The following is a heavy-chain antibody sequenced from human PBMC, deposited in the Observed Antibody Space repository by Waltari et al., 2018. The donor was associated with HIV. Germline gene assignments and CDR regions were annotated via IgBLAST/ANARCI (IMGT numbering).Heavy chain of an antibody. CDR1: GFRFDDYA. J-gene: IGHJ4*02. CDR3: VKDTGTVTPFYFDY. Sequence: EVKLVESGGGLVQPGRSLRLSCAASGFRFDDYAMQWVRQAPGKGLEGVSGISWNSGSVGYVESVKGRFTSSRDNAKNSLYLQMNSLRTEDTALYYCVKDTGTVTPFYFDYWGRGAPVTVTS. CDR2: ISWNSGSV. V-gene: IGHV3-9*01. D-gene: IGHD6-13*01.